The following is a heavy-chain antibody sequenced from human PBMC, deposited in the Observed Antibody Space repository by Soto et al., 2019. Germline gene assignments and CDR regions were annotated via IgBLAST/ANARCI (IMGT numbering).Heavy chain of an antibody. J-gene: IGHJ3*02. CDR2: IYYSGST. CDR3: ARGLLRRPRVCAFDI. V-gene: IGHV4-31*03. Sequence: SETLSLTCTVSGGSISSGGYYWSWIRQHPGKGLEWIGYIYYSGSTYYNPSLKSRVTISVDTSKNQFSLKLSSVTAADTAVYYCARGLLRRPRVCAFDIWGQGTMVTVSS. CDR1: GGSISSGGYY. D-gene: IGHD1-26*01.